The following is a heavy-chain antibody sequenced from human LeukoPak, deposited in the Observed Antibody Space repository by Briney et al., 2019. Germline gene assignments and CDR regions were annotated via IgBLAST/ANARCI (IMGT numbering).Heavy chain of an antibody. D-gene: IGHD2/OR15-2a*01. J-gene: IGHJ4*02. CDR3: ATGGTYYYGNTTYHTFDY. CDR2: YDPEDGET. V-gene: IGHV1-24*01. Sequence: SVNVSCKFSVYTLSELSIHGVRLPPGKGLEWMGGYDPEDGETIYAQEFQGSVSMAEDTSTDTANMELSSLRSEDTAVYYCATGGTYYYGNTTYHTFDYWGQGTLLAVSS. CDR1: VYTLSELS.